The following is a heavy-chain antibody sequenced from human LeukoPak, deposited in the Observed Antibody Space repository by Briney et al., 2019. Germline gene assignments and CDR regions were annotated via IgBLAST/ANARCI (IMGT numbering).Heavy chain of an antibody. D-gene: IGHD2-2*03. Sequence: GGSLRLSCAPPGFTFSTYAMHWVRESPGKGLEYVSAISNNGDSTSYANSVKGRFTISRDNSKNTLYLQMNSLRAEDTAVYYCAKDLDIVVVPAAELDYWGQGTLVTVSS. CDR3: AKDLDIVVVPAAELDY. CDR1: GFTFSTYA. V-gene: IGHV3-64*01. CDR2: ISNNGDST. J-gene: IGHJ4*02.